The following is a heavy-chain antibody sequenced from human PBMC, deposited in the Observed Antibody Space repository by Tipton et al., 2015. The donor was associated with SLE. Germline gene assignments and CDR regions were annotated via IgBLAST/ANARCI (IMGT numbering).Heavy chain of an antibody. J-gene: IGHJ2*01. CDR2: ISFSGSA. CDR1: DDSISNYY. V-gene: IGHV4-59*01. CDR3: ARRHYYESSGYSWYFDL. D-gene: IGHD3-22*01. Sequence: TLSLTCSVSDDSISNYYWSWIRQSPGKGLEWIGYISFSGSANYNPSLKSRVTLSTDASKRSFSLRLSSMTAADTAVYYCARRHYYESSGYSWYFDLWGRGTLVTVSS.